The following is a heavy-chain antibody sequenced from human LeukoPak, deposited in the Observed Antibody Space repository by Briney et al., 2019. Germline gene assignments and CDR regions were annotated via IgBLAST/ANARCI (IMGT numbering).Heavy chain of an antibody. Sequence: PSETLSLTCAVSGGSISSGGYSWTWIRQPPGKGLEWIGYIYHSGSTYYNPSLKSRVTILVDRSKNQFSLKLSSVTAADTAVYYCARLTTVTNDAFDIWGQGTMVTASS. CDR3: ARLTTVTNDAFDI. CDR1: GGSISSGGYS. CDR2: IYHSGST. V-gene: IGHV4-30-2*01. D-gene: IGHD4-17*01. J-gene: IGHJ3*02.